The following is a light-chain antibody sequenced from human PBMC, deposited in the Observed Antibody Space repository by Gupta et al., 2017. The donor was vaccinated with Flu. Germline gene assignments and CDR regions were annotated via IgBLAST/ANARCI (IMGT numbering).Light chain of an antibody. CDR2: SSS. Sequence: PSSLSASVGDRVTITCRASQSISNYLKWYQQKPGKAPKLLIYSSSTLQSGVPSRFSGSGSGTDFTLTISSLQPEDSATYFCQQSDNDIITFGQGTLLEIK. CDR1: QSISNY. J-gene: IGKJ5*01. CDR3: QQSDNDIIT. V-gene: IGKV1-39*01.